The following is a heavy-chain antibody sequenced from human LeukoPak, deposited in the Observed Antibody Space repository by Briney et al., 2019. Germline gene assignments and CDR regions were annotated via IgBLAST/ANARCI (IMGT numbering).Heavy chain of an antibody. D-gene: IGHD2-2*03. CDR3: ARHLGYCSSTSCYYYGMDV. CDR1: GYSFTSYW. V-gene: IGHV5-51*01. J-gene: IGHJ6*02. Sequence: GESLKISCKGSGYSFTSYWIGWVRQMPGKGLEWMGIIYPGDSDTRYSPSFQGQVTISADKSISTAYQQWSSLKASDTAMYYCARHLGYCSSTSCYYYGMDVWGQGTTVTVSS. CDR2: IYPGDSDT.